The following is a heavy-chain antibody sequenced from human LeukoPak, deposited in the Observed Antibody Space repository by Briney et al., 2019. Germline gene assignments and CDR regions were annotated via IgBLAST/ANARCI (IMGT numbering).Heavy chain of an antibody. J-gene: IGHJ3*02. CDR1: GYTFTGYY. D-gene: IGHD3-22*01. CDR3: ARDPRRDYYDSSGYYGAFDI. Sequence: VSVKVSCKASGYTFTGYYMHWVRQAPGQGLEWMGWINPNSGGTNYAQKFQGRVTMTRDTSISTAYMELSRLRSDDTAVYYCARDPRRDYYDSSGYYGAFDIWGQGTMVTVSS. V-gene: IGHV1-2*02. CDR2: INPNSGGT.